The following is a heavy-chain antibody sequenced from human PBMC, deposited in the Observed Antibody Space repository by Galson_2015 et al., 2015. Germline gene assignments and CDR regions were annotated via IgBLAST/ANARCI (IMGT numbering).Heavy chain of an antibody. CDR3: ARAADQYFDY. CDR2: INPSDGVT. Sequence: SVKVSCKAFGYTLTTSDYMHWVRQAPGQGLEWMGIINPSDGVTNYTQKFQGRVTMTSDTSTSTVYIEVSSLRSEDTAVYYCARAADQYFDYWGQGTPVTVSS. D-gene: IGHD4-11*01. J-gene: IGHJ4*02. V-gene: IGHV1-46*01. CDR1: GYTLTTSDY.